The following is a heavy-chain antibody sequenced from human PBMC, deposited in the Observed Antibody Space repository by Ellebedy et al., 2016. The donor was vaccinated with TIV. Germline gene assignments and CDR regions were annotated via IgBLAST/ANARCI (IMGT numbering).Heavy chain of an antibody. CDR2: IYHRGSA. Sequence: MPSETLSLTCAVSGGSINNSNFSWSWIRQRPGKGLEWLGYIYHRGSAYYHPSLQSRVTMSVDKSKNQFSLKLSSVTAADTATQYCARVDGDYVDYWYFDLWGRGTLVTVSS. J-gene: IGHJ2*01. D-gene: IGHD4-17*01. CDR3: ARVDGDYVDYWYFDL. V-gene: IGHV4-30-2*01. CDR1: GGSINNSNFS.